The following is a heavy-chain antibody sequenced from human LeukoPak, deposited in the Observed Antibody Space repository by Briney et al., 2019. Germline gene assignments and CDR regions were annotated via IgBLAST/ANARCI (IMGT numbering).Heavy chain of an antibody. D-gene: IGHD3-3*01. CDR1: GFTFSSYC. Sequence: PGGSLRLSCAASGFTFSSYCMNWVRQVPGKGLEWVSSISSSSSYIYYADSVKGRFTISRDNAKNSLYLQMNSLRAEDTAVYYYARVLYAAGFDFDYCGQGNLVTVSS. CDR3: ARVLYAAGFDFDY. V-gene: IGHV3-21*01. J-gene: IGHJ4*02. CDR2: ISSSSSYI.